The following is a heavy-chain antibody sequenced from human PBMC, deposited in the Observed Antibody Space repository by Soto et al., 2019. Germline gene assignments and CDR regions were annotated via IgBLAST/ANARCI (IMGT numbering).Heavy chain of an antibody. CDR3: ARGLPNIEEANYEGY. CDR2: ISSRSIYI. CDR1: GFTFSRYT. J-gene: IGHJ4*02. D-gene: IGHD3-22*01. Sequence: EVQLVESGGGLVKPGGSLRLSCAASGFTFSRYTMNWVRQAPGKGLEWVSSISSRSIYIFYEDSVEGRFTISRDNAKNSVSLQMNSLRDEDTAGYYCARGLPNIEEANYEGYWGLGTLVTVSS. V-gene: IGHV3-21*01.